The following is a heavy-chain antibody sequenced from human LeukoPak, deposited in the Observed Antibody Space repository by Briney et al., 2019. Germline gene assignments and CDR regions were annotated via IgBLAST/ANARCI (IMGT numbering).Heavy chain of an antibody. D-gene: IGHD5-24*01. Sequence: QAGGSLRLSCAASGFTFSSYAMSWVRQAPGKGLEWVSGISGSGGSTYYADSVKDRFTISRDNSKNTLSLQVNSLRAEDTAVYYCAILTRRDGNNPFDYWGQGTLVTVSS. V-gene: IGHV3-23*01. CDR1: GFTFSSYA. CDR2: ISGSGGST. CDR3: AILTRRDGNNPFDY. J-gene: IGHJ4*02.